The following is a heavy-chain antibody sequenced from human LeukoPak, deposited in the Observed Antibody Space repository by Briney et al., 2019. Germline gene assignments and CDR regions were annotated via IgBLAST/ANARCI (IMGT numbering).Heavy chain of an antibody. CDR1: GFTFSSYG. V-gene: IGHV3-33*01. CDR2: IWYDGSNK. D-gene: IGHD6-13*01. CDR3: ARHNIAAAGTGYYYGMDV. J-gene: IGHJ6*02. Sequence: GGSLRLSCAASGFTFSSYGMHWVRQAPGKGLEWVAVIWYDGSNKYYADSVKGRFTISRDNSKNTLYLQMNSLRAEDTVVYYCARHNIAAAGTGYYYGMDVWGQGTTATVSS.